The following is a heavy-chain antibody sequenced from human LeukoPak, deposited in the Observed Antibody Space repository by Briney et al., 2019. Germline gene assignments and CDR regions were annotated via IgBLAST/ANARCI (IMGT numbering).Heavy chain of an antibody. V-gene: IGHV4-4*02. J-gene: IGHJ4*02. CDR2: IYHRGST. CDR1: GGSISTDNTW. Sequence: SGTLSLTCAVSGGSISTDNTWWTWVRQPPGKGLEWIGDIYHRGSTNYNPSLRSRVTISLDKSKNQFSLNLNSVTAADTAVYYCAREGVIGYDSSGYYSYWGQGTLVTVSS. CDR3: AREGVIGYDSSGYYSY. D-gene: IGHD3-22*01.